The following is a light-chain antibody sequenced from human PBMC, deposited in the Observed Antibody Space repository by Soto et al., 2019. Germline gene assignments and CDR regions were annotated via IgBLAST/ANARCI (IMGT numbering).Light chain of an antibody. CDR1: QSINNC. CDR2: QAS. V-gene: IGKV1-5*03. J-gene: IGKJ1*01. Sequence: DIQMTQSPSTLSASVGDRVIITCRASQSINNCLAWYQQKPGKAPKLLIYQASTLESGVPSRFSGRGSGTEFTITISSLQPDDFATYDGQQCDSYWTFGQGTKVEIK. CDR3: QQCDSYWT.